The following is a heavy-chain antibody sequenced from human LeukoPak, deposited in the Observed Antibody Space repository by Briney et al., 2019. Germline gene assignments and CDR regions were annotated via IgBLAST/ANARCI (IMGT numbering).Heavy chain of an antibody. V-gene: IGHV3-66*01. J-gene: IGHJ4*02. CDR3: ARCCRDAGDY. D-gene: IGHD2-15*01. Sequence: GGSLRLSCAASGFTVSNDYMTWVRQAPGKGLEWVLVIYSDDVKYYADSVKGRFTISKDNSKSTLYLQMNSLRVEDTAVYYCARCCRDAGDYLGQGTLVTVSS. CDR2: IYSDDVK. CDR1: GFTVSNDY.